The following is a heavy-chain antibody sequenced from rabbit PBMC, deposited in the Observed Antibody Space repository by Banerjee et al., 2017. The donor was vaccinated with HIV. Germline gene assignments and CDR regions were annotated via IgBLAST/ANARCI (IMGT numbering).Heavy chain of an antibody. CDR3: ARELAGGRGWNFGL. V-gene: IGHV1S45*01. J-gene: IGHJ4*01. CDR1: GFSFSNTYV. Sequence: QAQLEASGGDLVKPEGSLPPTCTASGFSFSNTYVMCWVRQAPGKGLEWIAGINTSSGTTVYANWAKGRLTISKTSSTTVTLQMPRLTAADTATYFCARELAGGRGWNFGLWGPGTLVTVS. D-gene: IGHD4-2*01. CDR2: INTSSGTT.